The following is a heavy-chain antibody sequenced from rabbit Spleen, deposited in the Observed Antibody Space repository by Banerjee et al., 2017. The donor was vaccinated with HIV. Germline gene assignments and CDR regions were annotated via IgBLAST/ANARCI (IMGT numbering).Heavy chain of an antibody. D-gene: IGHD8-1*01. Sequence: QSLEESGGDLVKPGASLTLTCTASGVSFSFNSYMCWVRQTPGKGLEWIACIDTGSSGFAYFASWAKGRFTISKTSSTTVTLKMTSLTAADSATYFCARDSGSGFSSYGMDLWGPGTLVTVS. CDR3: ARDSGSGFSSYGMDL. CDR2: IDTGSSGFA. V-gene: IGHV1S40*01. J-gene: IGHJ6*01. CDR1: GVSFSFNSY.